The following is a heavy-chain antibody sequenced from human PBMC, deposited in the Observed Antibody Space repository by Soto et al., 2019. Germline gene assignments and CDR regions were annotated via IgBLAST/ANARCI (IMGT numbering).Heavy chain of an antibody. Sequence: ASVKVSCKVSGYTLTELSMHWVRQAPGKGLEWMGGFDPEDGETIYAQKFQGRVTMTEDTSTDTAYMELSSLRSEDTAVYYCATVWSLHYYYVSSHFDYWGQGTLVTVSS. V-gene: IGHV1-24*01. J-gene: IGHJ4*02. D-gene: IGHD3-22*01. CDR3: ATVWSLHYYYVSSHFDY. CDR1: GYTLTELS. CDR2: FDPEDGET.